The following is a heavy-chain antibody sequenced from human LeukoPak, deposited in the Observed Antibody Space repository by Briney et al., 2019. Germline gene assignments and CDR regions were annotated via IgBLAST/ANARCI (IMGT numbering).Heavy chain of an antibody. CDR3: ATYVGQRLYGVDV. CDR1: GGSISSSRYY. D-gene: IGHD6-25*01. J-gene: IGHJ6*02. V-gene: IGHV4-39*01. CDR2: IYYSGTT. Sequence: SETLSLTCTVSGGSISSSRYYWGWIRQPPGRGLEWIGSIYYSGTTYYNPSLKSRVTISVDTSKNQFSLKLSSVTAADTAVYYCATYVGQRLYGVDVWGQGTTVTVSS.